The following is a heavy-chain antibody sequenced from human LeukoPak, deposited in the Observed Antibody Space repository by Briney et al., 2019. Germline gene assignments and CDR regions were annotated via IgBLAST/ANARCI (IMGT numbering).Heavy chain of an antibody. D-gene: IGHD4-17*01. CDR1: GGSFSGYY. CDR2: INHSGST. J-gene: IGHJ3*02. CDR3: ARRIWDGDSQSHSFDI. Sequence: SETLSLTCAVYGGSFSGYYWSWIRQPPGKGLEWIGEINHSGSTNYNPSLKSRVTISVDTSKNQFSLKLSSVTAADTAVYYRARRIWDGDSQSHSFDIWGQGTMVTVSS. V-gene: IGHV4-34*01.